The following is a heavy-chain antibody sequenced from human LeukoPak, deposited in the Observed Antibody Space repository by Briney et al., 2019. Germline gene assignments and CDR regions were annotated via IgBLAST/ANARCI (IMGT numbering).Heavy chain of an antibody. V-gene: IGHV5-51*01. J-gene: IGHJ4*02. CDR2: IYPGDSDT. D-gene: IGHD5-24*01. Sequence: GESLTISCKGSGYSFTSYWIGWVRQMPGKGLDWMGIIYPGDSDTRYSPSFQGHVTISADKSISTAYLQWSSLKASDTAMYYCIISGGFRDGYNLDYWGQGTLVSVSS. CDR3: IISGGFRDGYNLDY. CDR1: GYSFTSYW.